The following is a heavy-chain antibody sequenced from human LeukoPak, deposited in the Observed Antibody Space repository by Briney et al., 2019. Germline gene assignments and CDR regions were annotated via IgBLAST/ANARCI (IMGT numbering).Heavy chain of an antibody. CDR3: ARVARKRWIDY. CDR2: IYYSVST. Sequence: SETLSLTCTVSGGSISSGGYYWRWIRQHPGKGLEWIGYIYYSVSTYYNPSLKSRVTISVDTSKNQFSLKLSSVTAADTAVYYCARVARKRWIDYWGQGTLVTVSS. J-gene: IGHJ4*02. CDR1: GGSISSGGYY. V-gene: IGHV4-31*03.